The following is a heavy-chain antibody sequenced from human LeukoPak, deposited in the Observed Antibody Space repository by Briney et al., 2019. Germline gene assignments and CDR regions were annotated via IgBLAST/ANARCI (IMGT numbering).Heavy chain of an antibody. J-gene: IGHJ4*02. CDR3: ARITGYSYHGFDY. CDR2: IYYSGST. CDR1: GGSISSYY. V-gene: IGHV4-59*01. Sequence: PSETLSLTCTVSGGSISSYYWSWIRQPPGKGLEWIGYIYYSGSTNYNPSLKSRVTISVDTSKNQFSLKLSSVTAADTAAYYCARITGYSYHGFDYWGQGTLVTVSS. D-gene: IGHD5-18*01.